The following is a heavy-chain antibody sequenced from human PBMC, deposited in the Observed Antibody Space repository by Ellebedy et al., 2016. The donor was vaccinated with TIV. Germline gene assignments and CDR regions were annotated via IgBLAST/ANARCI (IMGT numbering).Heavy chain of an antibody. CDR3: ARHIPTGGGYDHYGMDV. J-gene: IGHJ6*02. CDR1: GGSFSGYF. Sequence: SETLSLTCAVYGGSFSGYFWRCIRQPPGKGLECIGEVNHSGSTNHNPSLKRRVTISADTSKNQFSLKLRSLTAADTAVYYCARHIPTGGGYDHYGMDVWGQGTTVTVSS. V-gene: IGHV4-34*01. D-gene: IGHD5-12*01. CDR2: VNHSGST.